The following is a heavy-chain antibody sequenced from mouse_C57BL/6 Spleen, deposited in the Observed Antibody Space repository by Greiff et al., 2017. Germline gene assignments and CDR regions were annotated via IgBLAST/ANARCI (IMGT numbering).Heavy chain of an antibody. CDR2: INPNNGGT. Sequence: EVQLQQSGPELVKPGASVKLSCKASGYTFTDYNMHWVKQSHGKSLEWIGYINPNNGGTSYNQKFNGKATLTVNKSSSTAYMELRNLTSEDSAVYYSERSNPDGYYWYFDVWGTGTTVTVSS. V-gene: IGHV1-22*01. CDR1: GYTFTDYN. J-gene: IGHJ1*03. CDR3: ERSNPDGYYWYFDV. D-gene: IGHD2-3*01.